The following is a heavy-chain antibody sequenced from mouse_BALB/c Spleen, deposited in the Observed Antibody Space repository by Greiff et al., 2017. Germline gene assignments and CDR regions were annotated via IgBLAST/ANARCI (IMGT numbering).Heavy chain of an antibody. Sequence: VKLQQSGAELVRPGVSVKISCKGSGYTFTDYAMHWVKQSHAKSLEWIGVISTYYGDASYNQKFKGKATMTVDKSSSTAYMELARLTSEDSAIYYCARVNYRYDKGAMDYWGQGTSVTVSS. CDR2: ISTYYGDA. J-gene: IGHJ4*01. CDR3: ARVNYRYDKGAMDY. D-gene: IGHD2-14*01. CDR1: GYTFTDYA. V-gene: IGHV1S137*01.